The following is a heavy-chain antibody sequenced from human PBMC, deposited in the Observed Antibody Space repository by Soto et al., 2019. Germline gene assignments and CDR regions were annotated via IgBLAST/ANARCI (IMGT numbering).Heavy chain of an antibody. CDR1: GGTFSSYA. CDR2: IIPIFGTA. Sequence: QVQLVQSGAEVKKPGSSVKVSCKASGGTFSSYAISWVRQAPGQGLEWMGGIIPIFGTANYAQKFQGRVTITADESTSTAYMELCSLRSEDTAVYYCARGRDMITFGGVIVNYYYYYGMDVWGQGTTVTVSS. CDR3: ARGRDMITFGGVIVNYYYYYGMDV. D-gene: IGHD3-16*02. V-gene: IGHV1-69*01. J-gene: IGHJ6*02.